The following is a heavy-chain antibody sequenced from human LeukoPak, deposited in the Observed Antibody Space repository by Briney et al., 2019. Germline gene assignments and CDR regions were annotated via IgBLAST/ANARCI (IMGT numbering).Heavy chain of an antibody. V-gene: IGHV4-61*02. CDR1: GGSISSGSYY. D-gene: IGHD3-22*01. CDR3: ARDAPYYYDSSGYYGGYYYYYMDV. Sequence: SETLPLTCTVSGGSISSGSYYWSWIRQPAGKGLEWIGRIYTSGSTNYNPSLKSRVTISVDTSKNQFSLKLSSVTAADTAVYYCARDAPYYYDSSGYYGGYYYYYMDVWGKGTTVTISS. J-gene: IGHJ6*03. CDR2: IYTSGST.